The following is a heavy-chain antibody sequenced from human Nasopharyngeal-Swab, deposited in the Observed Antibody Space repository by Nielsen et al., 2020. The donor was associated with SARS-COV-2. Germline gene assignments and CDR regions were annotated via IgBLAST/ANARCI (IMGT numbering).Heavy chain of an antibody. CDR1: GGSISRFF. CDR3: ARGGIASAGQSQYSCYYYMDV. Sequence: SETLPLTCTVSGGSISRFFWSWIRQPPGKGLEWIAYIYYSGTTNYNPSLRSRVSISVDTSKTQFSLNVSSVTAADTAVYYCARGGIASAGQSQYSCYYYMDVWGKGTTVTVSS. J-gene: IGHJ6*03. V-gene: IGHV4-59*01. CDR2: IYYSGTT. D-gene: IGHD6-13*01.